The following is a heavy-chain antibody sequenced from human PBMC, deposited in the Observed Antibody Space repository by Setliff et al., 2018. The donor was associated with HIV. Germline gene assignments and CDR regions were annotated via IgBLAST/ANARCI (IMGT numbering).Heavy chain of an antibody. J-gene: IGHJ4*02. CDR2: IIDGNDNT. CDR3: ARDYSPTFYYYDSSGTFDY. D-gene: IGHD3-22*01. V-gene: IGHV1-3*01. CDR1: GYSFADYT. Sequence: ASVKVSCKASGYSFADYTIQWVRQAPGQSLEWMGWIIDGNDNTRYSQKFQGRVTIARDTSASTAYMELSSLRSEDTAVYYCARDYSPTFYYYDSSGTFDYWGQGTLVTVSS.